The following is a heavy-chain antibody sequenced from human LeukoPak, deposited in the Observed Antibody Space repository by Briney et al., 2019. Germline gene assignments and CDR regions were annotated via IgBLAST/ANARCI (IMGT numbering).Heavy chain of an antibody. V-gene: IGHV1-2*04. CDR3: ARGALGYYYYYGMDA. Sequence: ASVKVSCKASGYTFTGYYMHWVRQAPGQGLEWMGRINPNSGGTNYAQKFQGWVTMTRDTSISTAYMELSRLRSDDTAVYYCARGALGYYYYYGMDAWGKGTTVTVSS. J-gene: IGHJ6*04. CDR1: GYTFTGYY. CDR2: INPNSGGT.